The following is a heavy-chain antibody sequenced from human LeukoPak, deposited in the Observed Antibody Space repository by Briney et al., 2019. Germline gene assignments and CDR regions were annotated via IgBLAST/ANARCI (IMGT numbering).Heavy chain of an antibody. J-gene: IGHJ5*02. CDR1: GGPIGAYY. D-gene: IGHD3-3*01. Sequence: PSETLSLTCSVSGGPIGAYYWSWIRQPVGKGLEWIGRMFSSGISTYNPSLRSRVTMSVDTSKNQISLNLRSVTAADTAVYYCARDSYYDFWSGYVNWFDPWGQGTLVIVSP. CDR2: MFSSGIS. V-gene: IGHV4-4*07. CDR3: ARDSYYDFWSGYVNWFDP.